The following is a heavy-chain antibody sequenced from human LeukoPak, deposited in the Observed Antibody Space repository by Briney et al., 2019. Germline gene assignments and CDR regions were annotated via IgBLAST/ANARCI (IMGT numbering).Heavy chain of an antibody. Sequence: SVKVSCKASGGTFSSYAISWVRQAPGQGLEWMGGIIPIFGTANYAQKFQGRVTITADESTSTAYMELSSLRSEDTAVYYCARGERVITMVRGVLDYWGQGTLVTVSS. CDR3: ARGERVITMVRGVLDY. J-gene: IGHJ4*02. V-gene: IGHV1-69*13. D-gene: IGHD3-10*01. CDR2: IIPIFGTA. CDR1: GGTFSSYA.